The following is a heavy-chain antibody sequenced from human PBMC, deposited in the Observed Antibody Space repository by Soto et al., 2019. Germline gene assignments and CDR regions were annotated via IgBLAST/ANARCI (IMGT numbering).Heavy chain of an antibody. J-gene: IGHJ6*02. CDR1: GYTFTSYY. V-gene: IGHV1-2*02. CDR3: ARNMDYYYGPGSGNGHGF. Sequence: QVQLVQSGAEVKEPGDSVRVSCEASGYTFTSYYIHWVRQAPGQGLEWMGWINPIFGDTTYAQDFQDRVSMTRDMSISTVYMELSRLTSDDTAKYYCARNMDYYYGPGSGNGHGFWGQGTTVTVFS. D-gene: IGHD3-10*01. CDR2: INPIFGDT.